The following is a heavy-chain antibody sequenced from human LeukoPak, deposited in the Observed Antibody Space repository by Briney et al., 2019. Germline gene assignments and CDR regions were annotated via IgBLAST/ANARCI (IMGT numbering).Heavy chain of an antibody. J-gene: IGHJ4*02. D-gene: IGHD2/OR15-2a*01. CDR2: IYSGGST. CDR1: GFIFDDYA. V-gene: IGHV3-66*01. Sequence: GRSLRLSCAASGFIFDDYAMHWVRQAPGKGLEWVSVIYSGGSTYYADSVKGRFTISRDNSKNTLYLQMNSLRAEDTAVYYCARDLSATLWGQGTLVTVSS. CDR3: ARDLSATL.